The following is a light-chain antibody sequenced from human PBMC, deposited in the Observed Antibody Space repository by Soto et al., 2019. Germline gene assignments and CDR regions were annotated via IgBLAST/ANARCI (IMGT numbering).Light chain of an antibody. CDR2: GNS. Sequence: QSVLTQPPSVSGAPGQRVTISCTGSSSNIGAGYDVHWYQQLPGTAPKLLIYGNSNRPSGVPDRFSGSKSGTPASLAITGLQAEDEADYYCQSYDSSLSGSAYVFGTGTKVTVL. CDR1: SSNIGAGYD. V-gene: IGLV1-40*01. J-gene: IGLJ1*01. CDR3: QSYDSSLSGSAYV.